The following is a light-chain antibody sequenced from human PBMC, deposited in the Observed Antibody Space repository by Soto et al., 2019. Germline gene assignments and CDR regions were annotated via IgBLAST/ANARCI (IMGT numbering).Light chain of an antibody. Sequence: QSALTQPPSASGSPGQSVTISCTGSSRDVAGYNYVSWYQQHPDRAPKLLIFEVTKRPSGVPDRFSGSKSGNTASLTVSGLQPEDEADYYCQSYDSSLRNVIFGGGTKLTVL. CDR1: SRDVAGYNY. J-gene: IGLJ2*01. V-gene: IGLV2-8*01. CDR3: QSYDSSLRNVI. CDR2: EVT.